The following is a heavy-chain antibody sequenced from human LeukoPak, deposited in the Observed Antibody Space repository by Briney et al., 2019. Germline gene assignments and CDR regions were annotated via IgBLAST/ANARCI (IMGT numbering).Heavy chain of an antibody. Sequence: GGSPRLSCAASGFIFSSYAMNWVRQAPGKGLEWISYISSRGGTIYHADSVKGRFTVSRDNAKNSLYLQMNSLRAEDTAVYYCATQGRSAISGIWGQGTMVTVSS. CDR1: GFIFSSYA. CDR3: ATQGRSAISGI. V-gene: IGHV3-48*03. CDR2: ISSRGGTI. D-gene: IGHD3-3*01. J-gene: IGHJ3*02.